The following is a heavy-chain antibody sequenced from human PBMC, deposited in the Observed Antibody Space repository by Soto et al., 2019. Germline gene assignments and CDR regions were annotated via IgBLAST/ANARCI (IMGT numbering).Heavy chain of an antibody. Sequence: QVQLVQSGAEVKKPGSSVKVSCKASGGTFSSYAISWVRQAPGQGLEWMGGIIPIFGTANYAQKFQGRVTSNADESTSTAEMELSSLRSDDTAVYYCAGGGGIAARRNWFDPWGQGTLVTVSS. D-gene: IGHD6-6*01. CDR1: GGTFSSYA. CDR3: AGGGGIAARRNWFDP. V-gene: IGHV1-69*01. J-gene: IGHJ5*02. CDR2: IIPIFGTA.